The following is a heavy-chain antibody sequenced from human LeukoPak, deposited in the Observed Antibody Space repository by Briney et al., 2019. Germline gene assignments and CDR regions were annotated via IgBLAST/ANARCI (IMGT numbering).Heavy chain of an antibody. J-gene: IGHJ4*02. CDR1: GFTFSSYE. CDR3: ARERWWTVTTLDY. D-gene: IGHD4-17*01. Sequence: PGGSLRLSCAASGFTFSSYEMNWVREAPGKGLEWGSYISSSGSTIYYADSVKGRFTISRDNAKNSLYLQMNSLRAEDTAVYYCARERWWTVTTLDYWGQGTLVTVSS. CDR2: ISSSGSTI. V-gene: IGHV3-48*03.